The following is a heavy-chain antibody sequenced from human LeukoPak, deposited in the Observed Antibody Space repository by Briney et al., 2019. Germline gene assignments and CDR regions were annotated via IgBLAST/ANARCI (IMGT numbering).Heavy chain of an antibody. CDR3: AKEGVWGSSDY. Sequence: GGSLRLSCAASGFTFSGNAMNWVRQAPGKGLEWVSGIGSDNNSHYTDSVKGRFTISRDNSKNTLYLQMNSLSAEDTAIYYCAKEGVWGSSDYWGQGTLVTVSS. D-gene: IGHD3-16*01. J-gene: IGHJ4*02. CDR2: IGSDNNS. V-gene: IGHV3-23*01. CDR1: GFTFSGNA.